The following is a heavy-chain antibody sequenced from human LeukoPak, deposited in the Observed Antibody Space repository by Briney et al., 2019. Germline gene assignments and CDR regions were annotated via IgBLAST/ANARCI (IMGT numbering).Heavy chain of an antibody. Sequence: GRSLRLSCAASGFTFSGYGMHWVRQAPGKGLEWVAVIWYDGSNKYYADSVKGRFTISRDNSKNTLYLQMNSLRAEDTAVYYCARDNSSWFDPWGQGTLVTVSS. CDR2: IWYDGSNK. J-gene: IGHJ5*02. CDR1: GFTFSGYG. CDR3: ARDNSSWFDP. V-gene: IGHV3-33*01. D-gene: IGHD6-13*01.